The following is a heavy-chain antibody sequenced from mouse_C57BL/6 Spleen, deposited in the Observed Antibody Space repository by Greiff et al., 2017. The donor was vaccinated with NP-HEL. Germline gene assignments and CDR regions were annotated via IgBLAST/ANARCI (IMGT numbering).Heavy chain of an antibody. Sequence: DVKLVESGGGLVKPGGSLKLSCAASGFTFSSYTMSWVRQTPEKRLEWVATISGGGGNTYYPDSVKGRFTISRDNAKNTLYLQMSSLRSEDTALYYCARRSYGSSHTYFDVWGTGTTVTVSS. CDR1: GFTFSSYT. J-gene: IGHJ1*03. D-gene: IGHD1-1*01. V-gene: IGHV5-9*01. CDR3: ARRSYGSSHTYFDV. CDR2: ISGGGGNT.